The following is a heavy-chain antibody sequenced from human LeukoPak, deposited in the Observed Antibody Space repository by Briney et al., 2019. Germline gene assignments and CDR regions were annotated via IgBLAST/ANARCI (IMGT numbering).Heavy chain of an antibody. J-gene: IGHJ3*01. CDR1: GASIISYY. CDR2: IINTGST. D-gene: IGHD3-10*01. V-gene: IGHV4-4*09. Sequence: SETLSLTCTVSGASIISYYWSWIRQPPGKGLEWIGYIINTGSTNYNPSLKSRVTISMDTSQMQFSLRLNSVTAADTAVYYCARSEVTYYGSKNSLWPDAFDFWGQGTVVTVSS. CDR3: ARSEVTYYGSKNSLWPDAFDF.